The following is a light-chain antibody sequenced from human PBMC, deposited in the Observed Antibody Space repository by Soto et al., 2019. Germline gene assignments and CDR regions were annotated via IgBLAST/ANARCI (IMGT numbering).Light chain of an antibody. CDR3: CSYAGDNTLV. CDR2: EDN. V-gene: IGLV2-23*01. Sequence: QSVLTQPASVSGSPGQSITISCTGTSGDVGSYNLVSWYQQFPGKAPKLIIYEDNKRPSGVSNRFSGSKSGNTASLTFSGLQAEDEADYYCCSYAGDNTLVFGGGTQLTVL. CDR1: SGDVGSYNL. J-gene: IGLJ2*01.